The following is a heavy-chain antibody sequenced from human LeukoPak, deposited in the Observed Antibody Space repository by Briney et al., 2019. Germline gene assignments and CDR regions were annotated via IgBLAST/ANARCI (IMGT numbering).Heavy chain of an antibody. CDR3: ARYRLAGGSYYGDY. J-gene: IGHJ4*02. D-gene: IGHD1-26*01. CDR1: GFTFSSYW. CDR2: IKQDGSEK. V-gene: IGHV3-7*01. Sequence: GGSLRLSCAASGFTFSSYWMSWVRQAPGKGLEWVANIKQDGSEKYYVDSVKGRFTISRDNAKNSLYLQMNSLRAEDTAVYYCARYRLAGGSYYGDYWGQGTLVTVSS.